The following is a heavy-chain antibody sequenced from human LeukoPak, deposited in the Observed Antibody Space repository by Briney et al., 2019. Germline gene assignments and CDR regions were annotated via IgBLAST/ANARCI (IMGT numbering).Heavy chain of an antibody. CDR1: GGSISSSSYY. D-gene: IGHD2-15*01. J-gene: IGHJ3*02. Sequence: PSETLSLTCTVSGGSISSSSYYWGWIRQPPGKGLEWIGSIYYSGSTYYNPSLKSRVTISVDTSKNQFSLKLSSVTAADTAVYYCARRLVAADALDIWGQGTMVTVSS. CDR2: IYYSGST. V-gene: IGHV4-39*01. CDR3: ARRLVAADALDI.